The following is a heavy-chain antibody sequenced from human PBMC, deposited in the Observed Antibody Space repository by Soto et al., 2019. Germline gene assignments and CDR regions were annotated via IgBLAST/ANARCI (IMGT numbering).Heavy chain of an antibody. CDR2: IKEDGSQK. V-gene: IGHV3-7*01. J-gene: IGHJ4*02. D-gene: IGHD1-26*01. CDR3: ARHQVGYRVTDY. Sequence: EVQLVESGGGLFQPGGSLRLSCAASGFSFSMNWMSWVRQAPGKGLEWGANIKEDGSQKYYVDSVKGRFTISRDNAKNSLYLQMNSLRAEDTAVYYCARHQVGYRVTDYWGQGTLVTVSS. CDR1: GFSFSMNW.